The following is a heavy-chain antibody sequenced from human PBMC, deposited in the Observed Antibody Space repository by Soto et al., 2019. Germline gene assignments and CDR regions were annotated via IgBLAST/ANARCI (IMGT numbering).Heavy chain of an antibody. D-gene: IGHD2-15*01. CDR1: EVASRSYA. Sequence: GGSRRLSCTAAEVASRSYAMHLVGQAPGRGLEWVALISCDGKNEYYADSVKGRFTIARDNSRNMVYLEMNGLRPDDTATYFCARPIPRWSYHYGMDVWGHGTTVTVAS. J-gene: IGHJ6*02. CDR2: ISCDGKNE. V-gene: IGHV3-30*04. CDR3: ARPIPRWSYHYGMDV.